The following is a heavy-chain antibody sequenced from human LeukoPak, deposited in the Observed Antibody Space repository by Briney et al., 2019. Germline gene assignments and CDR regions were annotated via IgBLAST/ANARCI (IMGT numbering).Heavy chain of an antibody. Sequence: GGSLRLSCAASGFTFTSYSMNWVRQAPGRGLEWVSSIRFTGSYIYYADSVKGRFTISRDDAKNLLSLQMISLRVEDTAMYYCAGGTGFIIKDWGQGTLVTVSS. J-gene: IGHJ4*02. CDR1: GFTFTSYS. V-gene: IGHV3-21*04. CDR3: AGGTGFIIKD. CDR2: IRFTGSYI. D-gene: IGHD3-9*01.